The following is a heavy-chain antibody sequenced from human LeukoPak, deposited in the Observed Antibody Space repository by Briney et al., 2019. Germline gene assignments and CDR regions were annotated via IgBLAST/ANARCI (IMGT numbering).Heavy chain of an antibody. D-gene: IGHD2-2*02. CDR2: IYYSGST. J-gene: IGHJ4*02. V-gene: IGHV4-59*01. CDR1: GGSISSYY. CDR3: ARDSPYCSSTSCYTE. Sequence: KPSETLSLTCTVSGGSISSYYWSWIRQPPGKGLEWIGYIYYSGSTNYNPSLKSRVTISVDTSKNQFSLKLSSVTAADTAAYYCARDSPYCSSTSCYTEWGQGTLVTVSS.